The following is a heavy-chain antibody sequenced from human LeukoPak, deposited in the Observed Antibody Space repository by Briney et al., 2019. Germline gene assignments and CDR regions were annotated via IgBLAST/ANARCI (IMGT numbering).Heavy chain of an antibody. CDR3: ARGRFGELSVATFDI. V-gene: IGHV3-66*01. J-gene: IGHJ3*02. D-gene: IGHD3-10*01. CDR1: GFTVSSNY. Sequence: GGSLRLSCAASGFTVSSNYMSWFRQAPGKGLEWVSVIYSGGSTYYADSVKGRFTISRDNSKNTLYLQMNSLRAEDTAVYYCARGRFGELSVATFDIWGQGTMVTVSS. CDR2: IYSGGST.